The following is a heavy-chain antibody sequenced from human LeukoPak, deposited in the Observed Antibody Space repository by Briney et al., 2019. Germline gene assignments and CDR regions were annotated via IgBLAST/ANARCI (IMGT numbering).Heavy chain of an antibody. CDR1: GYTFTSYY. Sequence: KVSCKASGYTFTSYYMHWVRQASGKGLEWVGRIRSKANSYATAYAASVNGRFTISRDDSKNTAYLQMNSLKTEDTAVYYCTRYYYGSGTPHYYYYMDVWGKGTTVTVSS. CDR2: IRSKANSYAT. D-gene: IGHD3-10*01. V-gene: IGHV3-73*01. CDR3: TRYYYGSGTPHYYYYMDV. J-gene: IGHJ6*03.